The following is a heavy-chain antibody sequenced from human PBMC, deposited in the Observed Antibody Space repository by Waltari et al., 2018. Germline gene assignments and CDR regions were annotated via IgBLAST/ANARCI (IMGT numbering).Heavy chain of an antibody. Sequence: QVQLVQSRAEVKKPGSSVKVSCKASGGTFSSYAISLVRQAPGQGLEWMGGIIPIFGTANYAQKFQGRVTITADESTSTAYMELSSLRSEDTAVYYCARARITMVQGVWVPDAFDIWGQGTMVTVSS. V-gene: IGHV1-69*13. D-gene: IGHD3-10*01. CDR1: GGTFSSYA. CDR3: ARARITMVQGVWVPDAFDI. CDR2: IIPIFGTA. J-gene: IGHJ3*02.